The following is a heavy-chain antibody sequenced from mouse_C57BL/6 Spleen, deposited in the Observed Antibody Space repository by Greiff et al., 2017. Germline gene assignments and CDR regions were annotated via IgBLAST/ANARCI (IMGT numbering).Heavy chain of an antibody. CDR3: ARGDYGSRRGFAY. D-gene: IGHD1-1*01. V-gene: IGHV3-1*01. Sequence: EVKLMESGPGMVKPSQSLSLTCTVTGYSITSGYDWHWIRHFPGNKLEWMGYISYSGSTNYNPTLKSRISITHDTSKNHFFLKLNSVTTEDTATYYCARGDYGSRRGFAYWGQGTLVTVSA. CDR2: ISYSGST. CDR1: GYSITSGYD. J-gene: IGHJ3*01.